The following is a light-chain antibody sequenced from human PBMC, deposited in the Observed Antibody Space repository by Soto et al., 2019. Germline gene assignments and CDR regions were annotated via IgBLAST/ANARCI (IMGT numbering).Light chain of an antibody. CDR3: QQYNTYPIT. CDR2: AAS. V-gene: IGKV1D-16*01. J-gene: IGKJ5*01. Sequence: DIQMTQSPSSLSASVGDRVTITCRASQGISSWLAWYQQKPEKAPKSLIYAASSLHSGVPSRFSGSGSGTHFTLTISSLQPEDSATYYCQQYNTYPITFGQGTRLEIK. CDR1: QGISSW.